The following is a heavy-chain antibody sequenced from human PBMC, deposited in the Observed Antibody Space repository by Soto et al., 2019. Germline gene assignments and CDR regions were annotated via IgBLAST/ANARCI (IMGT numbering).Heavy chain of an antibody. J-gene: IGHJ5*02. CDR2: VSSDGSNK. Sequence: QEHLVESGGGVLQPGTSLRLSCVASGFSFSKYGMHWVRQAPGKGLEWVASVSSDGSNKYYADSVKGRFTISRDNSKSTLYLQVDSLRGDDTAVYYCAKDRVIQLLPIWPDPWGQGTLVTGSS. V-gene: IGHV3-30*18. CDR3: AKDRVIQLLPIWPDP. D-gene: IGHD2-2*01. CDR1: GFSFSKYG.